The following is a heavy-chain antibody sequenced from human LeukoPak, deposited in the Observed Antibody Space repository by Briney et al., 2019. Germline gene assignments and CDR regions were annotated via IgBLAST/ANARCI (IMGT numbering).Heavy chain of an antibody. J-gene: IGHJ3*02. CDR3: NQMDYDILTGYPSVGAFDI. CDR1: GGSFSSDA. V-gene: IGHV1-69*04. CDR2: IIPILGIA. D-gene: IGHD3-9*01. Sequence: AASVKVSCKASGGSFSSDAISWVRQAPGQGLEWMGRIIPILGIANYAQKFQGRVTITADKSTSTAYMELSSLRSEDTAVYYCNQMDYDILTGYPSVGAFDIWGQGTMVTVSS.